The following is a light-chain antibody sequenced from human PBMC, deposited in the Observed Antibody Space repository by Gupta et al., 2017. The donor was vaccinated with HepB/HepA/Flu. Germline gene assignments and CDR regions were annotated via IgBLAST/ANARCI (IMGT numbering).Light chain of an antibody. CDR1: QSLVHNYGNTY. V-gene: IGKV2-30*02. CDR3: MQGTHWPPYP. Sequence: VVMTQSPLSVSVTLGEPASISCRSSQSLVHNYGNTYLTWFLQRPGQSPRRLIYKVSTRDSGVPDRFSGSGSGTDFTLEISRVEAEDVGLYNCMQGTHWPPYPFGQGTKLEIK. CDR2: KVS. J-gene: IGKJ2*01.